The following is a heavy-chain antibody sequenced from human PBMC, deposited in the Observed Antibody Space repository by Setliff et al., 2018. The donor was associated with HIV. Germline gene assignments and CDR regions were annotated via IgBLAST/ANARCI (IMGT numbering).Heavy chain of an antibody. CDR2: IYYSGST. Sequence: KTSETLSLTCTVSGGSISSHYWSWIRQPPGKGLEWIGSIYYSGSTNYNPSLKSRVTISVDTSKNQFSLKLSSVTAADTAVCYCARDPLYYYDSSGYYGYYWGQGTLVTVSS. CDR3: ARDPLYYYDSSGYYGYY. V-gene: IGHV4-59*11. CDR1: GGSISSHY. D-gene: IGHD3-22*01. J-gene: IGHJ4*02.